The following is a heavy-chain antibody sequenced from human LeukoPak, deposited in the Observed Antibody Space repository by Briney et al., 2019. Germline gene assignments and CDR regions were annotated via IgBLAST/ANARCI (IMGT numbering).Heavy chain of an antibody. CDR2: IKQDGSET. D-gene: IGHD7-27*01. CDR3: ARFSGLGSNWGRDY. CDR1: GFTFSSCW. V-gene: IGHV3-7*05. Sequence: PGGSLRPSCAASGFTFSSCWMCWVRQIPGKGLEWVANIKQDGSETHYVDSVKGRFTISRDNSKNSLFLQMNSLRAGDTAVYYCARFSGLGSNWGRDYWGQGTLVTVSS. J-gene: IGHJ4*02.